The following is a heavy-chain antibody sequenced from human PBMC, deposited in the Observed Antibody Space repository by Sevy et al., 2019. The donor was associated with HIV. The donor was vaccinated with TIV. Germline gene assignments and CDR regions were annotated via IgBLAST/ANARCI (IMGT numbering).Heavy chain of an antibody. D-gene: IGHD3-16*01. V-gene: IGHV5-51*01. J-gene: IGHJ6*02. CDR2: IYPGDSDT. CDR3: ARPPAGGRGGYYYGMDV. CDR1: GYSFTSYW. Sequence: GESLKISCKGSGYSFTSYWIGWVRQMPGKGLEWMGIIYPGDSDTRYSPSFEGQVTISADKSISTAYLQWSSLKASDTAMYYCARPPAGGRGGYYYGMDVWGQGTTVTVSS.